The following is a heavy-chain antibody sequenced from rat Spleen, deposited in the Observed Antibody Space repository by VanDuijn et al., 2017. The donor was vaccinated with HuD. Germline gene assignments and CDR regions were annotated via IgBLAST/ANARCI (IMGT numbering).Heavy chain of an antibody. J-gene: IGHJ3*01. D-gene: IGHD5-1*01. CDR1: GFTFSDYY. Sequence: EVQLVESDGGLVQPGRSLKLSCAASGFTFSDYYMAWVRQAPTKGLEWVATISYDGRSVYFRDSVKGRFTISRDNAKSTLYLQMDSLRSEDTATYYCASRTANWFAYWGQGTLVTVSS. CDR3: ASRTANWFAY. CDR2: ISYDGRSV. V-gene: IGHV5-29*01.